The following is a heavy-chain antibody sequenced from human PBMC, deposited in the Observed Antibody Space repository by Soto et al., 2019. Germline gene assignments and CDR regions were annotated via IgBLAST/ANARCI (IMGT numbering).Heavy chain of an antibody. CDR1: GYTFTSYA. V-gene: IGHV1-3*01. D-gene: IGHD2-2*01. CDR2: INAGNGNT. Sequence: ASVKVSCKASGYTFTSYAMHWVRQAPGQRLEWMGWINAGNGNTKYSQKFQGRVTMTTDTSTSTAYMELRSLRSDDTAVYYCARIVVVPAAIIFSYYYYGMDVWGQGTTVTVSS. J-gene: IGHJ6*02. CDR3: ARIVVVPAAIIFSYYYYGMDV.